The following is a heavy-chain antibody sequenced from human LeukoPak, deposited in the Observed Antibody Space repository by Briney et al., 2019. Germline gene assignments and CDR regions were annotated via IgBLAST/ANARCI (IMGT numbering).Heavy chain of an antibody. J-gene: IGHJ4*02. V-gene: IGHV3-30*02. Sequence: GGSLRLSCAASGFTFSSYGMHWVRQAPGKGLEWVAFIRYDGSNKYYADSVKGRFTISRDNSKNSLYLQMNSLRTEDSAFYYCTKDIYAKGAVGAFDYWGQGTLVTVSS. D-gene: IGHD1-26*01. CDR3: TKDIYAKGAVGAFDY. CDR2: IRYDGSNK. CDR1: GFTFSSYG.